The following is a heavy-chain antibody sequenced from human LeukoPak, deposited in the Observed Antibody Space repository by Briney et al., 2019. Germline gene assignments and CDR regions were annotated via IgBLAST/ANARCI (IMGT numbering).Heavy chain of an antibody. Sequence: GASVKFSCKASGYTFTSYAMHWVRQAPGQRLEWMGWINAGNGNTKYSQKFQGRVTITRDTSASTAYMELSSLRSEDTAVYYCAREGPLAYCGGDCYSGDAFDIWGQGTMVTVSS. D-gene: IGHD2-21*02. CDR3: AREGPLAYCGGDCYSGDAFDI. CDR2: INAGNGNT. CDR1: GYTFTSYA. V-gene: IGHV1-3*01. J-gene: IGHJ3*02.